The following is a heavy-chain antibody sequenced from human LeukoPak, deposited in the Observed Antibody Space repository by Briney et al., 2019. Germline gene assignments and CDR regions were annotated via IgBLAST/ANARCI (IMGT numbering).Heavy chain of an antibody. V-gene: IGHV3-11*06. Sequence: WGSLRLSCAASGFTFSDYYMSWIRQAPGKGLEWVSYISSSSSYTLYADSVKGRFTISRDNAKNSLFLQMDSLRPSDTAVYYCARVVSVASYYFDFWGQGTLVTVSS. J-gene: IGHJ4*02. CDR3: ARVVSVASYYFDF. CDR2: ISSSSSYT. D-gene: IGHD6-19*01. CDR1: GFTFSDYY.